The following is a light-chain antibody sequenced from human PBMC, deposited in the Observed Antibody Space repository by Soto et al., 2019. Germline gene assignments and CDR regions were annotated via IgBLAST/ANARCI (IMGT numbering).Light chain of an antibody. CDR2: YAS. Sequence: VVLTQSPATLSVSPGETATFSCRASHNIGNNLAWYQHKPGQAPRLLISYASSGATGIPGRFSGSGSGTEFALTISSLQSDDFATYYCQQYTTYSYSFGQGTKLEIK. V-gene: IGKV3-15*01. CDR3: QQYTTYSYS. CDR1: HNIGNN. J-gene: IGKJ2*03.